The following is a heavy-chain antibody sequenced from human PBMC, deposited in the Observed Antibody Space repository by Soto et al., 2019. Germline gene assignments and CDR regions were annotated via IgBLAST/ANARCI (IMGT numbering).Heavy chain of an antibody. J-gene: IGHJ4*02. CDR1: GDSISTDY. D-gene: IGHD7-27*01. V-gene: IGHV4-59*08. CDR3: AKNWNWGSLVH. CDR2: IYYGGST. Sequence: SETLSLTCPVSGDSISTDYWSWIRQSPGKGLEWIGFIYYGGSTNYNPSLKSRVTISVDTPKNQFSLKLSSVTAADTAVYYCAKNWNWGSLVHWGQGTLVTSPQ.